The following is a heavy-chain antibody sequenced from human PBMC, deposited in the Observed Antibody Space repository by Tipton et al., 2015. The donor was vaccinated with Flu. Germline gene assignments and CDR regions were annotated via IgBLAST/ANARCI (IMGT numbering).Heavy chain of an antibody. D-gene: IGHD3-10*01. CDR1: GLTVSNNY. CDR3: ARDWGSFFGSGSYHD. J-gene: IGHJ4*02. V-gene: IGHV3-53*01. Sequence: SLRLSCAVSGLTVSNNYMSWVRQAPGKGLEWVSVIYSGGRTYYGDSVKGRFTISRGNFKNTLYLQMNSLRAEDTAVYYCARDWGSFFGSGSYHDWGQGTLVTVP. CDR2: IYSGGRT.